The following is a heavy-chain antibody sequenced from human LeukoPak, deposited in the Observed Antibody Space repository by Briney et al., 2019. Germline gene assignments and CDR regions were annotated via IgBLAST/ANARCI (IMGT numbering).Heavy chain of an antibody. D-gene: IGHD6-25*01. J-gene: IGHJ4*02. CDR2: INPNSGGT. Sequence: ASVKVSCKASGYTFTGYYKHWVRQAPGQGLEWMGRINPNSGGTNYAQKVQGRVTMTRDTANSATYMEMRRLRSEDRAGYKCGRVTAAMAVDYWGQGTLVTVSS. CDR1: GYTFTGYY. V-gene: IGHV1-2*06. CDR3: GRVTAAMAVDY.